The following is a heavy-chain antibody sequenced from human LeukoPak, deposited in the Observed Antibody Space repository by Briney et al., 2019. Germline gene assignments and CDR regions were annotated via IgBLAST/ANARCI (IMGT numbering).Heavy chain of an antibody. V-gene: IGHV4-59*01. D-gene: IGHD6-13*01. CDR1: GGSISSYY. CDR2: IYYSGST. Sequence: QSSETLSLTCAVSGGSISSYYWSWIRQPPGKGLEWIGYIYYSGSTNYNPSLKSRVTISVDTSKNQFSLKLSSVTAADTAVYYCARRVSSSWSHFDYWGQGTLVTVSS. CDR3: ARRVSSSWSHFDY. J-gene: IGHJ4*02.